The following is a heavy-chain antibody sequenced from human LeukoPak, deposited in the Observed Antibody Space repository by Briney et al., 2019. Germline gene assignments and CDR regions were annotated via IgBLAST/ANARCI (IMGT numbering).Heavy chain of an antibody. CDR3: ARGGTTTWVGSFDY. CDR1: GYTFTGYY. V-gene: IGHV1-2*02. Sequence: GASVKVSCKASGYTFTGYYMHWVRQAPGQGLEWMGWINPNSGGTNYAQKFQGRVTMTRDTSISTAYMELSRLRSDDTAVYYCARGGTTTWVGSFDYWGQGSLVTVSS. CDR2: INPNSGGT. D-gene: IGHD1-26*01. J-gene: IGHJ4*02.